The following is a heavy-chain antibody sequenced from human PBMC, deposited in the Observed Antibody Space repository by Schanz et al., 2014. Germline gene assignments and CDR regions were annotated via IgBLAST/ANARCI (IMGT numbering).Heavy chain of an antibody. Sequence: QVQLVQSGAEVKKPGSSVKVSCKASGYTFTSYDINWVRQAPGQGLEWLGWMNPNSGDTGYPRKFQDRVTMTRNTSISTAYMELNSLTSEDTAVYYCARVSMEFERGKSYYYYMDVLGRGTTVTVSS. CDR3: ARVSMEFERGKSYYYYMDV. V-gene: IGHV1-8*01. CDR2: MNPNSGDT. CDR1: GYTFTSYD. D-gene: IGHD3-10*01. J-gene: IGHJ6*03.